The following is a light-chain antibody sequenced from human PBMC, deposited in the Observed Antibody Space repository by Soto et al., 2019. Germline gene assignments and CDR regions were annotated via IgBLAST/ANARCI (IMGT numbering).Light chain of an antibody. V-gene: IGKV3-11*01. J-gene: IGKJ5*01. CDR2: DAS. Sequence: EIVLTQSPATLSLFPGERATLSCRASQSVSSYLAWYQQKPGQAPRLLLYDASNRATGIPARFSGSGSGTDLTLTISSLEPEDFAVYYCQQRSNWITFGQGTRLEIE. CDR3: QQRSNWIT. CDR1: QSVSSY.